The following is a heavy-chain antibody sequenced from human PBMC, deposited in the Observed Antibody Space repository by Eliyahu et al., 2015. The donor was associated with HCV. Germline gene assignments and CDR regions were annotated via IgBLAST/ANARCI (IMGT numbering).Heavy chain of an antibody. V-gene: IGHV4-39*01. D-gene: IGHD6-19*01. Sequence: QLQLQESGPGLVKPSETLSLXCTVSGXSISSXXYYXGWIRQPPGKGLEWIGSIYYSGSTYYNPSLKSRVTISVDTSKNQFSLKLSSVTAADTAVYYCASLLPGIAVAGYDAFDIWGQGTMVTVSS. J-gene: IGHJ3*02. CDR3: ASLLPGIAVAGYDAFDI. CDR2: IYYSGST. CDR1: GXSISSXXYY.